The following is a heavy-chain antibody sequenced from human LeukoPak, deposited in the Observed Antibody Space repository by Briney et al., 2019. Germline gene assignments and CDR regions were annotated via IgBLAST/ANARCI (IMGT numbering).Heavy chain of an antibody. CDR1: GYTFTGYY. J-gene: IGHJ4*02. V-gene: IGHV1-2*02. Sequence: ASVKVSCKASGYTFTGYYMHWVRQAPGQGLEWMGWINPNSGGTNYAQKFQGRVTMTRDTSISTAYMELSRLRSDDTAVYYCARGGSSGEWFSHLDYWGQGTLVTVSS. CDR3: ARGGSSGEWFSHLDY. CDR2: INPNSGGT. D-gene: IGHD3-3*01.